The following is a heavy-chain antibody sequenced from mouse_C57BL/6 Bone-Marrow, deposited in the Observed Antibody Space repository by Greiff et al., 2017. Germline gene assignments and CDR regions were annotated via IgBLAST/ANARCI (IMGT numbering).Heavy chain of an antibody. J-gene: IGHJ1*03. V-gene: IGHV6-3*01. CDR3: TGRLRRRPHWYFDV. Sequence: DVMLVESGGGLVQPGGSMKLSCVASGFTFSNYWMNWVRQSPEKGLEWVTQIRLKSDNYATHYAESVKGRFTISRDDSKSSVYLQMNNLRAADTGIYYCTGRLRRRPHWYFDVWGTGTTVTVSS. CDR2: IRLKSDNYAT. CDR1: GFTFSNYW. D-gene: IGHD2-4*01.